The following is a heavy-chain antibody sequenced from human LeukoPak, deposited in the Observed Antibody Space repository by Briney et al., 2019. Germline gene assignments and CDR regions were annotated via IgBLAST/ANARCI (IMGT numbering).Heavy chain of an antibody. CDR2: MSSSGSTI. Sequence: PGGSLRLSCAASGFTFSSYEMNCARQPPGKGLEWVSYMSSSGSTIYYAVFVKGRFTISRDKAKNSMYLQMNSLRAEDTAVYYCASVGEEAGDFDYWGQGTLVTVSS. CDR3: ASVGEEAGDFDY. V-gene: IGHV3-48*03. D-gene: IGHD1-26*01. J-gene: IGHJ4*02. CDR1: GFTFSSYE.